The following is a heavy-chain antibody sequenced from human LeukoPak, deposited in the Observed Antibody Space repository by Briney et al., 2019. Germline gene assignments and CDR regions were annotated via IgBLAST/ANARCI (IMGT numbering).Heavy chain of an antibody. V-gene: IGHV4-34*01. J-gene: IGHJ5*02. CDR3: APRGDIEHSYVYGKWFDP. CDR1: GGSFSAYY. D-gene: IGHD5-18*01. CDR2: INHSGSS. Sequence: SETLSLTCAVYGGSFSAYYWTRIRQPPGKGLEWIGEINHSGSSNYNSSLRSRVTISVDTSYKQFSLRLSSVTAADTAVYYCAPRGDIEHSYVYGKWFDPWGQGTRVTVSS.